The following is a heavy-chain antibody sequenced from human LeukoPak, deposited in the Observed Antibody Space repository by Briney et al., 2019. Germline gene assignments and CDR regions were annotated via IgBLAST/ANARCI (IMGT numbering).Heavy chain of an antibody. CDR3: ARGSGIAVAGTGLD. D-gene: IGHD6-19*01. J-gene: IGHJ4*02. CDR2: IYYSEST. Sequence: SETLSLTCTVSGGSISFYYWSWIRQPPGKGLEWMGYIYYSESTNYNPSLKIRVTISVDTSKNQFSLKLSSVTAADTAVYYCARGSGIAVAGTGLDWGQGTLVTVSS. CDR1: GGSISFYY. V-gene: IGHV4-59*01.